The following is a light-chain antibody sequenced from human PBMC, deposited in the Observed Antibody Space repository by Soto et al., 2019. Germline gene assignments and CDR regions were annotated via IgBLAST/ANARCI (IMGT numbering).Light chain of an antibody. J-gene: IGKJ1*01. CDR1: QSISGW. CDR2: DAS. CDR3: QQYNTYRT. Sequence: DIQVNQSPSTLSATVGDRVTITCRASQSISGWLAWYQQKPGKAPKLMIYDASSLESGVPSRFSGSGSGTEFTLTISSLQPDDFATYYCQQYNTYRTFGQGTKVDI. V-gene: IGKV1-5*01.